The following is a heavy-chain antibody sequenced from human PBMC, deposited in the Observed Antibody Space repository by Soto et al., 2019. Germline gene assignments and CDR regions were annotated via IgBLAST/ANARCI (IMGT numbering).Heavy chain of an antibody. V-gene: IGHV3-48*03. CDR1: GFTLSSCE. CDR3: ARDKGDMVAYGMDV. CDR2: INSGGVT. J-gene: IGHJ6*02. Sequence: EGQLVESGGDLVQLGGSLRLSCIASGFTLSSCEMNWVRQAPGKGVEWVSYINSGGVTIYADSVKGRFTISRDNAQNSLCLQMNSLRAEDTAVYYCARDKGDMVAYGMDVWGRGTTVTVSS. D-gene: IGHD5-12*01.